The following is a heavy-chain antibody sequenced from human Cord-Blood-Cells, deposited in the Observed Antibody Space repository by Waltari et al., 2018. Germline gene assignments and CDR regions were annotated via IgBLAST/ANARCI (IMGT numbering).Heavy chain of an antibody. CDR3: TPSGSYKSYNWFDP. CDR1: GYTLTELS. CDR2: FDPEDGET. Sequence: QVQLVPSGAEVKKPGASVKVSCKVSGYTLTELSMHWVRQDPGKGLEWMGGFDPEDGETLYAHKFQGRVTMTEDTSTDTAYMVLSSLRSKDTSVYYCTPSGSYKSYNWFDPWGQGTLVTVSS. V-gene: IGHV1-24*01. J-gene: IGHJ5*02. D-gene: IGHD1-26*01.